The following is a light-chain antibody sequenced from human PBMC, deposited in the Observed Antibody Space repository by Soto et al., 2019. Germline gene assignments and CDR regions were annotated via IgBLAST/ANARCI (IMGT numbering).Light chain of an antibody. J-gene: IGLJ3*02. CDR1: NSDVGGDNY. CDR3: SSYTSSSTLV. CDR2: EVS. Sequence: QSALTQPASVSGSPGQSITISCTGTNSDVGGDNYVSWYQQYPGKAPKPIIYEVSNRPSGVSNRFSGSKSGNTASLTISGLQAEDEADYYCSSYTSSSTLVFGGGTKLTVL. V-gene: IGLV2-14*01.